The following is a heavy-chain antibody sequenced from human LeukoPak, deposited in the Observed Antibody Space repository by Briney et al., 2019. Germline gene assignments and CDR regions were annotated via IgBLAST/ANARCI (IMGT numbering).Heavy chain of an antibody. Sequence: TGGSLRLSCAASGFTFSSYSMNWFRQAPGKGLEWVSSISSSSSYIYYADSVKGRFNISRDNDKNSLYLQMNSLRTEDTALYYCAKGPRWELLIDYWGQGTLVTVSS. CDR3: AKGPRWELLIDY. V-gene: IGHV3-21*04. CDR2: ISSSSSYI. J-gene: IGHJ4*02. CDR1: GFTFSSYS. D-gene: IGHD1-26*01.